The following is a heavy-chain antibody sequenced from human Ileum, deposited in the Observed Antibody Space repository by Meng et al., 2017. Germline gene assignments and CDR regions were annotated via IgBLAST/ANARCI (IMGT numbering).Heavy chain of an antibody. CDR3: ARVDFRGDSRDSCGLSH. V-gene: IGHV4-34*01. CDR2: ISHYGKT. CDR1: GESLNDHW. Sequence: QVQLHQWGAGLLKPPETLSLTCAVLGESLNDHWGSWIRQTPGKGLEWIGEISHYGKTNYNPSLKSRVMISLDTSRDQFSLRLTSVTAADAAVYYCARVDFRGDSRDSCGLSHWGQGTLVTVSS. J-gene: IGHJ1*01. D-gene: IGHD3-22*01.